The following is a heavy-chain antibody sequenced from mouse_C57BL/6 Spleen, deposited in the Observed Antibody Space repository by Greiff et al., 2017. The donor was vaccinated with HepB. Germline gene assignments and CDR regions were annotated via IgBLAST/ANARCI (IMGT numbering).Heavy chain of an antibody. V-gene: IGHV1-15*01. J-gene: IGHJ3*01. CDR1: GYTFTDYE. CDR3: TSYWELAY. Sequence: VQLQQSGAELVRPGASVTLSCKASGYTFTDYEMHWVKQTPVHGLEWIGAIDPETGGTAYNQKFKGKAILTADKSSSTAYMELRSLTSEDSAVYYCTSYWELAYWGQGTLVTVSA. D-gene: IGHD4-1*01. CDR2: IDPETGGT.